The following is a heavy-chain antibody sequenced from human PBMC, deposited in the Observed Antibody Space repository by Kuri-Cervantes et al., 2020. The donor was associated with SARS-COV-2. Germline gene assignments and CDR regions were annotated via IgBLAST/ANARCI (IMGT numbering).Heavy chain of an antibody. V-gene: IGHV3-73*01. Sequence: GESLMISCAASGFTFRGSAMHWVRQASGKGLEWVGRIRSKANSYAIAYAATVKGRFTISSDDSKNTAYMQMNSLKNEDTAVHYCTRQGVDYWGQGTLVTVSS. D-gene: IGHD2-8*01. J-gene: IGHJ4*02. CDR2: IRSKANSYAI. CDR3: TRQGVDY. CDR1: GFTFRGSA.